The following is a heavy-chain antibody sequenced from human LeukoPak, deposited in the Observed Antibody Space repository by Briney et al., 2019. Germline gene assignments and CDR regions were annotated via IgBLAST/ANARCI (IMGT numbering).Heavy chain of an antibody. V-gene: IGHV4-30-4*01. J-gene: IGHJ4*02. CDR3: AGNLGYCSGGSCYSSDY. Sequence: SETLSLTCTVSGGSISSGDYYWSWIRQPPGKGLEWIGYIYYSGSTYHNPSLKSRVTISVDPSKNQFSLKLSSVTAADTAVYYCAGNLGYCSGGSCYSSDYWGQGTLVTVSS. CDR1: GGSISSGDYY. CDR2: IYYSGST. D-gene: IGHD2-15*01.